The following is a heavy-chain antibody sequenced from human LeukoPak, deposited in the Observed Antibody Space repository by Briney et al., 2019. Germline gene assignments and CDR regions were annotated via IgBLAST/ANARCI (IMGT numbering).Heavy chain of an antibody. CDR2: INPNSGGT. J-gene: IGHJ4*02. D-gene: IGHD6-19*01. Sequence: ASVKVSCKASGYTFTGYYMHWVRQAPGQGLEWMGWINPNSGGTNFAQKFQGRVTMTRDTSTNTAYMDLSSLRSDDTAVYYCATFSSGRSWGQGTLVTVSS. CDR3: ATFSSGRS. V-gene: IGHV1-2*02. CDR1: GYTFTGYY.